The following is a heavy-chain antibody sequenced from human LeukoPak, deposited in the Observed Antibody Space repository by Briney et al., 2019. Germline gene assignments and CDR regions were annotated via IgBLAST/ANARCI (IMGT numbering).Heavy chain of an antibody. CDR2: ISGSGGST. V-gene: IGHV3-23*01. J-gene: IGHJ1*01. CDR3: AKDRIPYGDYLFQH. D-gene: IGHD4-17*01. Sequence: GGSLRLYCAASGFTFSSYAMSWVRQTPGKGLEWVSAISGSGGSTYYADSVKGRFTISRDNSKNTLYLQMNSLRAEDTAVYYCAKDRIPYGDYLFQHWGQGTLVTVSS. CDR1: GFTFSSYA.